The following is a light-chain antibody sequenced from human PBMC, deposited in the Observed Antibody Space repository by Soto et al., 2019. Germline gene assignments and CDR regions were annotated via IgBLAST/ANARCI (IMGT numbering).Light chain of an antibody. V-gene: IGKV1-13*02. CDR2: DAS. J-gene: IGKJ1*01. CDR3: QHYNSYSKP. Sequence: AIQLTQSPSSLSASIGDRVRITCRASQDINSYLAGYHHNPGKAPKLLLYDASRLESGVPSRFRGSGSGTEFTLTISGLQPDDFAPYYCQHYNSYSKPFAQGNK. CDR1: QDINSY.